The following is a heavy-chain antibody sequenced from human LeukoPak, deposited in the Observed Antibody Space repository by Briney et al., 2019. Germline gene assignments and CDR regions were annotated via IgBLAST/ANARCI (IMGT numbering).Heavy chain of an antibody. V-gene: IGHV4-34*01. CDR3: ARGDTVGYYFDY. CDR1: GGSFSGYY. D-gene: IGHD5-12*01. Sequence: SETLSLTCAVYGGSFSGYYWSWIRQPPGRGLEWIGEINHSGSTDYNPSLKSRVTISVDTSKNQFSLKLSSVTAADTAVYYCARGDTVGYYFDYWGQGTLVTVSS. J-gene: IGHJ4*02. CDR2: INHSGST.